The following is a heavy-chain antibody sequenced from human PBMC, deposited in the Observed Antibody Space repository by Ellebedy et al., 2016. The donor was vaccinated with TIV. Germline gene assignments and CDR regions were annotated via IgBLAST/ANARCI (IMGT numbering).Heavy chain of an antibody. D-gene: IGHD2-15*01. J-gene: IGHJ4*02. Sequence: MPSETLSLTCTVSGGSIRDYYWTWIRQPPGKGLEWIGFIHDSGTTTYNPSLESRVTISLDKSNNQFSLNLRSVTAADTAIYYYARDKAAAAFDYWGQGSRVIVSS. V-gene: IGHV4-59*12. CDR1: GGSIRDYY. CDR2: IHDSGTT. CDR3: ARDKAAAAFDY.